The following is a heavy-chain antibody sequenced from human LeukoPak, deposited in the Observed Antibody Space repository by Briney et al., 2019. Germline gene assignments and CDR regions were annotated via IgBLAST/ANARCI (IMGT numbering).Heavy chain of an antibody. CDR1: GFTFSSYA. V-gene: IGHV3-23*01. D-gene: IGHD2-15*01. J-gene: IGHJ4*02. Sequence: GGSLRLSCAASGFTFSSYAMSWVRQAPGKGLEWVSNISGGGGSSTYYADSVKGRFTISRDNSKNTLYLQMNSLRAEDTALYYCAKSGLNRFDYWGQGTLVTVSS. CDR2: ISGGGGSST. CDR3: AKSGLNRFDY.